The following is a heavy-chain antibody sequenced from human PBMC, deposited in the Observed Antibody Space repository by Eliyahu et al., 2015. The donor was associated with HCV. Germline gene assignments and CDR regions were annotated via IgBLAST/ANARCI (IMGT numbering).Heavy chain of an antibody. V-gene: IGHV3-30*04. CDR3: AREYALGLDYGSGSFFDY. CDR1: GFTFSSYA. CDR2: ISYDGSNK. Sequence: QLVESGGGVVQPGRSLRLSCAASGFTFSSYAMHWVRQAPPKGLEWVAVISYDGSNKYYADSVKGRFTISRDNSKNTLYLQMNSLRAEDTAVYYCAREYALGLDYGSGSFFDYWGQGTLVTVSS. J-gene: IGHJ4*02. D-gene: IGHD3-10*01.